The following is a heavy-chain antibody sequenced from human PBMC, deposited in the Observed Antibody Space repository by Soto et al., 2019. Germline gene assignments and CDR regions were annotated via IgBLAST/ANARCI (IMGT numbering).Heavy chain of an antibody. Sequence: GGSLRLSCAASGFPFSSYEMNWVRQAPGKGLEWVSYISSSGSTIYYADSVKGRFTISRDNAKNSLYLQMNSLRAEDTAVYYCASLVVITMIVVVPNDAFDIWGQGTMVTVSS. J-gene: IGHJ3*02. D-gene: IGHD3-22*01. CDR3: ASLVVITMIVVVPNDAFDI. CDR2: ISSSGSTI. V-gene: IGHV3-48*03. CDR1: GFPFSSYE.